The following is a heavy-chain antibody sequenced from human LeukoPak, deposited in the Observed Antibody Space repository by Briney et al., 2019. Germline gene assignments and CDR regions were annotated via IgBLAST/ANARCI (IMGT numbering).Heavy chain of an antibody. Sequence: GGSLRLSCAASGFTFSSYGMSWVRQAPGKGLVWVSRINSDRSSTSYADSVKGRFTISRDNAKNSLYLQMNSLRAEDTAVYYCARESYYYDSSGYSDYWGQGTLVTVSS. CDR1: GFTFSSYG. J-gene: IGHJ4*02. CDR3: ARESYYYDSSGYSDY. V-gene: IGHV3-74*01. D-gene: IGHD3-22*01. CDR2: INSDRSST.